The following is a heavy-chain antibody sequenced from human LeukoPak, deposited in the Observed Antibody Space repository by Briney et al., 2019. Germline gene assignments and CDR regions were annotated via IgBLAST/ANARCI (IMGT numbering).Heavy chain of an antibody. J-gene: IGHJ3*02. Sequence: PSETLSLTCTVSGGSISSSSYYWGWIRQPPGKGLEWIGSIYYSGSTYYNPSLKSRVTISVDTSKNQFSLKLSSVTAADTAVYYCARAGDLIVVAMGAFDIWGQGTMVTVSS. D-gene: IGHD2-15*01. CDR2: IYYSGST. V-gene: IGHV4-39*07. CDR1: GGSISSSSYY. CDR3: ARAGDLIVVAMGAFDI.